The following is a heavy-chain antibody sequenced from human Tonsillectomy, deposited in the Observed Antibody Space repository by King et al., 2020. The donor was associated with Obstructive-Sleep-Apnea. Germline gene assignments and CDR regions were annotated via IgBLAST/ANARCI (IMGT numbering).Heavy chain of an antibody. CDR2: IYYSGST. J-gene: IGHJ6*02. CDR3: ARFHCSSTSCYPSYYYYGMDV. D-gene: IGHD2-2*01. CDR1: GGSISSSSYY. Sequence: PLQESGPGLVKPSETLSLTCTVSGGSISSSSYYWGWIRQPPGKGLEWIGSIYYSGSTYYNPSLKSRVTISVDTSKNQFSLKLSSVTAADTAVYYCARFHCSSTSCYPSYYYYGMDVWGQGTTVTVSS. V-gene: IGHV4-39*07.